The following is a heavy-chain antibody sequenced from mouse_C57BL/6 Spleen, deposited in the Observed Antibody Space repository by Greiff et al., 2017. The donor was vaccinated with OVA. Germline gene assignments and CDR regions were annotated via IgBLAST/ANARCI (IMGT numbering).Heavy chain of an antibody. CDR3: ASSNYYGSSYWYFDV. D-gene: IGHD1-1*01. CDR1: GYTFTDYY. CDR2: IGPGSGST. V-gene: IGHV1-77*01. J-gene: IGHJ1*03. Sequence: QVQLQQSGAELVKPGASVKISCKASGYTFTDYYINWVKQRPGQGLEWIGKIGPGSGSTYYNEKFKGKATLTADKSSSTAYMQLSSLTSEDSAVYFCASSNYYGSSYWYFDVWGTGTTVTVSS.